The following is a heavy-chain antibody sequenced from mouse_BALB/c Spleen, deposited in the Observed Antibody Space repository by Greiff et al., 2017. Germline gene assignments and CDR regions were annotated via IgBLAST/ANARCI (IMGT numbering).Heavy chain of an antibody. V-gene: IGHV1-7*01. J-gene: IGHJ3*01. CDR2: INPSTGYT. CDR1: GYTFTSYW. D-gene: IGHD2-1*01. Sequence: VQLQQSGAELAKPGASVKMSCKASGYTFTSYWMHWVKQRPGQGLEWIGYINPSTGYTEYNQKFKDKATLTADKSSSTAYMQLSSLTSEDSAVYYCARSGGGNSGGFAYWGQGTLVTVSA. CDR3: ARSGGGNSGGFAY.